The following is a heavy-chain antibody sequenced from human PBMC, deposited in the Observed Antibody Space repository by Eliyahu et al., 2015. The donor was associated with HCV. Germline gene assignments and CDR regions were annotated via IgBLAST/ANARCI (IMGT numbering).Heavy chain of an antibody. J-gene: IGHJ4*02. CDR2: INWSGEYI. V-gene: IGHV3-9*01. CDR3: AKDEVVRGLVGYYFDH. Sequence: DVHLVESGGGLVQXGGSXRLAXVASGFXVNDYALHWVRQAPGKGPEWVAGINWSGEYIEYAASVEGRFSISRDHGKNSIYLEMSSLRVEDTAFYYCAKDEVVRGLVGYYFDHWGQGTLVSV. CDR1: GFXVNDYA. D-gene: IGHD3-10*01.